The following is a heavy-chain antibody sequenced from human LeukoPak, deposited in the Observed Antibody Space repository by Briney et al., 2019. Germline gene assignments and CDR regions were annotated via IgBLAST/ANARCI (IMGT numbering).Heavy chain of an antibody. V-gene: IGHV1-18*01. D-gene: IGHD1-26*01. CDR2: ISAYNGNT. Sequence: ASVKVSCKASGYTFTSYGISWVRQAPGQGLEWMGWISAYNGNTNYAQKLQGRVTMTRDTSISTAYMELSRLRSDDTAVYYCARDVNRGSYLFDYWGQGTLVTVSS. J-gene: IGHJ4*02. CDR3: ARDVNRGSYLFDY. CDR1: GYTFTSYG.